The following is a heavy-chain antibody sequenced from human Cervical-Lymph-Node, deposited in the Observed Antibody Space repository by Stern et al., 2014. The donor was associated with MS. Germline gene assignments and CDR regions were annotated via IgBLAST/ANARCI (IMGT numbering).Heavy chain of an antibody. D-gene: IGHD5-12*01. Sequence: QMQLVQSGAEVKKPGSSVKVSCKASGCTFSSYAIPWVRQAPGQGLEWMGGISPILGTANYAQKFQGRVTITADESTRTAYMELSSLRSEDTAVYYCARGIVATIHTFWGQGTLVTVSS. CDR1: GCTFSSYA. V-gene: IGHV1-69*01. CDR3: ARGIVATIHTF. J-gene: IGHJ4*02. CDR2: ISPILGTA.